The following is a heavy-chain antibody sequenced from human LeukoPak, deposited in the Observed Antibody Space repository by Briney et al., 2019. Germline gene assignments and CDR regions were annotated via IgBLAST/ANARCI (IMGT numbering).Heavy chain of an antibody. D-gene: IGHD6-13*01. Sequence: PGRSLRLSCAASGFTFSSYAMHWVRQAPGKGLEWVAVISYDGSNKYYADSVKGRFTISRDSSKNTLYLQMNSLRAEDTAVYYCARGIFTGYSSSWSWGGLDYWGQGTLVTVSS. CDR1: GFTFSSYA. CDR2: ISYDGSNK. J-gene: IGHJ4*02. V-gene: IGHV3-30*04. CDR3: ARGIFTGYSSSWSWGGLDY.